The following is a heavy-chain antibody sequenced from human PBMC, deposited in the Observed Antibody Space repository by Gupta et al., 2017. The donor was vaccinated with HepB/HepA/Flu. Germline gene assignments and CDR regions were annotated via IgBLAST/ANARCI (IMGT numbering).Heavy chain of an antibody. CDR3: ASTIDGHYRWDY. CDR2: IYLGNSHT. V-gene: IGHV5-51*01. CDR1: GYNFGTYW. D-gene: IGHD3-10*01. Sequence: EVQLVQSGAEVKKPGESLKVSCRGSGYNFGTYWIGWVRQMPGQGLEWMGIIYLGNSHTKYSPAFQGQVTISADKSINTAYLQWSALKASDTAIYFCASTIDGHYRWDYWSQGTLVTVSS. J-gene: IGHJ4*02.